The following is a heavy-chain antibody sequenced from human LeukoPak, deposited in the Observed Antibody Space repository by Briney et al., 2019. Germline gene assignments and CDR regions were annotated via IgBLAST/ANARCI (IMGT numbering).Heavy chain of an antibody. J-gene: IGHJ3*02. CDR3: ARVRGVGFRFLEWLPRGHDAFDI. CDR2: INPNSGGT. D-gene: IGHD3-3*01. Sequence: ASVKVSCKASGYTFTGYYMHGVRQAPGQGLEWIGWINPNSGGTNYAQKFQGRVTMTRDTSISTAYMELSRLRSDDTAVYYCARVRGVGFRFLEWLPRGHDAFDIWGQGTMVTGSS. CDR1: GYTFTGYY. V-gene: IGHV1-2*02.